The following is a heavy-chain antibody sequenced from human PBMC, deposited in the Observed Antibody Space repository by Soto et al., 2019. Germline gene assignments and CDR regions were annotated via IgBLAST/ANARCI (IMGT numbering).Heavy chain of an antibody. CDR2: IYYSGST. Sequence: QLQLQESGPGLVKPSETLSLTCTVSGGSISSSSYYWGWIRQPPGKGLEWIGSIYYSGSTYYNPSLKSRVTISVDTSKNQFSLKLSSVTAADTAVYYCASTLRFLEWFDGMDVWSQGTTVTVSS. D-gene: IGHD3-3*01. CDR3: ASTLRFLEWFDGMDV. V-gene: IGHV4-39*01. J-gene: IGHJ6*02. CDR1: GGSISSSSYY.